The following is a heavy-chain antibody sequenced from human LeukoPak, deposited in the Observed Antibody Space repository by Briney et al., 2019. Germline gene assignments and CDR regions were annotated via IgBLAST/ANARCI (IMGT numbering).Heavy chain of an antibody. Sequence: ASVKVSCKASGYTFTSYDINWVRQATGQGGEWVGWMNPNSGNTGYAQKFRGRVTMTRNTSISTAYMELSSLRSEDMAVYYCARDKSRTSRARVYYYYAMDVWGQGTTVTVSS. D-gene: IGHD2-2*01. CDR1: GYTFTSYD. J-gene: IGHJ6*02. CDR2: MNPNSGNT. V-gene: IGHV1-8*01. CDR3: ARDKSRTSRARVYYYYAMDV.